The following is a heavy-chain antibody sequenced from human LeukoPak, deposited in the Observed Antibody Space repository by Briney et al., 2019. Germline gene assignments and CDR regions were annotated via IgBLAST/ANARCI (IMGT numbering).Heavy chain of an antibody. Sequence: PSETLSLTCTVSGGSISSSSYYWGWIRQPPGKGLEWIGSIYYSGSTYYNPSLKSRVTISVDTSKNQFSLKLSSVTAADTAVYYCARQVIWFGELLEPFDYWGQGTLVTVSS. CDR3: ARQVIWFGELLEPFDY. CDR1: GGSISSSSYY. V-gene: IGHV4-39*01. CDR2: IYYSGST. D-gene: IGHD3-10*01. J-gene: IGHJ4*02.